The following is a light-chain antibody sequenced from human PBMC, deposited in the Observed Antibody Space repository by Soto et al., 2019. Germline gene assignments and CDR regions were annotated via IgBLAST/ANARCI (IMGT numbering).Light chain of an antibody. CDR3: QQYNSYPWT. CDR2: KSS. CDR1: QTISTW. Sequence: IQMTQSPSTLSASVGDRVTFTCRASQTISTWLAWYQQKPGEAPKLLIYKSSTLEVGVPSRFSASGSGTEFPLTINPLQPADCATYYCQQYNSYPWTFGQGTQV. V-gene: IGKV1-5*03. J-gene: IGKJ1*01.